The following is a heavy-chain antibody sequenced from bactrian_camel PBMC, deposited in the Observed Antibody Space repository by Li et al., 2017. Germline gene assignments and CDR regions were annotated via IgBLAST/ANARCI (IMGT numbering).Heavy chain of an antibody. CDR3: AAARAAFGDLSSYLDRTRYNY. CDR2: INSGGSST. V-gene: IGHV3S40*01. CDR1: GFTFSNDA. Sequence: DVQLVESGGGLVQPGGSLRLSCAASGFTFSNDAMNWVRQAPGKGLEWISAINSGGSSTYYTDSVKGRFIISRDNAKNTVHLQMNSLRPEDTAMYYCAAARAAFGDLSSYLDRTRYNYWGQGTQVTVS. D-gene: IGHD5*01. J-gene: IGHJ4*01.